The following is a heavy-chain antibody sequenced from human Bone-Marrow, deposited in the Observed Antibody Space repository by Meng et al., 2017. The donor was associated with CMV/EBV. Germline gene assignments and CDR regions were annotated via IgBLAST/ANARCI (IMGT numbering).Heavy chain of an antibody. CDR2: IYSGGSST. J-gene: IGHJ4*02. CDR3: ARDHYCTSTSCYYNYFDY. CDR1: GFTFSSYA. Sequence: GESLKISCAASGFTFSSYAMSWVRQAPGKGLEWVSVIYSGGSSTYYADSVKGRFTISRDNSKNTLYLQMNSLRAEDTAVYYCARDHYCTSTSCYYNYFDYWGQGTLVTVSS. D-gene: IGHD2-2*01. V-gene: IGHV3-23*03.